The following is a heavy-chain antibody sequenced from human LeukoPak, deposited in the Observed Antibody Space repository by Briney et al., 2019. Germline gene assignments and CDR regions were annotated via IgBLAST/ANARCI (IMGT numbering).Heavy chain of an antibody. CDR2: IYSGGST. Sequence: PGGSLRLSCAASGFTVSSNYMSWVRQAPGKGLEWVSVIYSGGSTYYADSVKGRFTIPRDNSKNKLYLQMNSLRAEDTAVYYCTRNWGSDNWFDPWGQGTLVTVSS. CDR1: GFTVSSNY. V-gene: IGHV3-53*01. CDR3: TRNWGSDNWFDP. J-gene: IGHJ5*02. D-gene: IGHD7-27*01.